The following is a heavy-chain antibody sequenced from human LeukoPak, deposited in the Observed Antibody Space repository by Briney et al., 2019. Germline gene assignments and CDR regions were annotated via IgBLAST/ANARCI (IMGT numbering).Heavy chain of an antibody. CDR3: ATDFYDST. J-gene: IGHJ5*02. V-gene: IGHV3-15*07. Sequence: GGSLRLSCATSGFNFDNAWMNWVRQAPGKGLEWVGRIRSNSDGGAIDYAAPVKGRFALSRDDSKNTLYLQMNSLQTEDTAMYYCATDFYDSTWGQGTLVTVSS. D-gene: IGHD2/OR15-2a*01. CDR1: GFNFDNAW. CDR2: IRSNSDGGAI.